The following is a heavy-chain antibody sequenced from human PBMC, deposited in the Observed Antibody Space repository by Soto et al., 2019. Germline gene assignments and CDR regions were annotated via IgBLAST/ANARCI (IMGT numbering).Heavy chain of an antibody. V-gene: IGHV3-30*18. CDR2: ISYDGSNK. CDR3: AKGGRNDVLTGYPDY. Sequence: PGGSLRLSCAASGFTFSSYGMHWVRQAPGKGLEWVAVISYDGSNKYYADSVKGRFTVSRDNSKNTLYLQMNSLRADDTAVYYCAKGGRNDVLTGYPDYWGQGTLVTVSS. J-gene: IGHJ4*02. CDR1: GFTFSSYG. D-gene: IGHD3-9*01.